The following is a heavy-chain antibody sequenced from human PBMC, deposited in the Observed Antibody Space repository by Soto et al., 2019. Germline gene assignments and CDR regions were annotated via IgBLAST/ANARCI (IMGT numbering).Heavy chain of an antibody. J-gene: IGHJ6*03. CDR2: INSDGSST. D-gene: IGHD3-3*01. Sequence: GGSLRLSCAASGFTFSSYWMHWVRQAPGKGLVWVSRINSDGSSTIYAGSVKGRCTISRDNAKNTLYLQMNSLRAEDTAVYYCARGTMQYHDYYMAVWGKGTTVTVSS. CDR3: ARGTMQYHDYYMAV. V-gene: IGHV3-74*01. CDR1: GFTFSSYW.